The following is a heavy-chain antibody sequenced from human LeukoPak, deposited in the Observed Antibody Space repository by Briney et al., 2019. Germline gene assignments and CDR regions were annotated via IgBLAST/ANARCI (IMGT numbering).Heavy chain of an antibody. J-gene: IGHJ6*03. V-gene: IGHV3-15*01. CDR2: MKSKTDGGTT. CDR3: TTGQQLVRYYYYYYMDV. Sequence: GGSLRLSCAASGFTFSNAWMSWVRQAPGKGLEWVGRMKSKTDGGTTDYAAPVKGRFTISRDDSKNTLYLQMNSLKTEDTAVYYCTTGQQLVRYYYYYYMDVWGKGTTVTVSS. D-gene: IGHD6-13*01. CDR1: GFTFSNAW.